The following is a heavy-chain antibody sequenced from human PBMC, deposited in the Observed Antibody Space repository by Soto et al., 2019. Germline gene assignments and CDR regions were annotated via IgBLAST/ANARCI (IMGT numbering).Heavy chain of an antibody. J-gene: IGHJ3*02. Sequence: QVQLVQSGAEVKRPGSSVKVSCKASGGTFSSYTISWVRQAPGQGLEWMGRIIPILGIANYAQKFQGRVTITADKYTSTSYMEVSSRRSEDTAVYYCARDKGYWSSGSCLGDDAFDIWGQGTMVTVSS. CDR1: GGTFSSYT. V-gene: IGHV1-69*08. CDR3: ARDKGYWSSGSCLGDDAFDI. D-gene: IGHD2-15*01. CDR2: IIPILGIA.